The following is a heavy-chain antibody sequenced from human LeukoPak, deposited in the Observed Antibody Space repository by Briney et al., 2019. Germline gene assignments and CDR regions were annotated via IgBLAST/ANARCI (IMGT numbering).Heavy chain of an antibody. D-gene: IGHD3-3*01. Sequence: SETLSLTCTVSGGSISSYYWSWIRQPPGKGLEWIGYIYYSGSTNYNPSLKSRVTISVDTSKNQFSLKLSSVTAADTAVYYCAXXXXXWSGYYRATFYYYGMDVWGQGTTVTVSS. CDR1: GGSISSYY. CDR2: IYYSGST. J-gene: IGHJ6*02. CDR3: AXXXXXWSGYYRATFYYYGMDV. V-gene: IGHV4-59*12.